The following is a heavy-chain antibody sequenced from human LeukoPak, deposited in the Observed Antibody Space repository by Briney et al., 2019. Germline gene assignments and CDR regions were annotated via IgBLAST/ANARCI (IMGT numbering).Heavy chain of an antibody. Sequence: SVKVSCKASGYTFTSYDINWVRQATGQGLEWMGGIIPIFGTANYAQKFQGRVTITADESTSTAYMELSSLRSEDTAVYYCATDTEYSSSWYGPYYYGMDVWGQGTTVTVSS. CDR1: GYTFTSYD. CDR2: IIPIFGTA. D-gene: IGHD6-13*01. CDR3: ATDTEYSSSWYGPYYYGMDV. J-gene: IGHJ6*02. V-gene: IGHV1-69*13.